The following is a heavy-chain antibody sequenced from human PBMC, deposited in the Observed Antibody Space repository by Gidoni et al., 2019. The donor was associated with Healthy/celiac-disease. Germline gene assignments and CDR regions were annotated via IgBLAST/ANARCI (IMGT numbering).Heavy chain of an antibody. CDR2: ISGSGGST. CDR1: GFTFSSYA. D-gene: IGHD4-17*01. CDR3: AKGSEDYGDYFY. V-gene: IGHV3-23*04. Sequence: EVPLVESGGGLVQPGGSLRLSCAASGFTFSSYAMSWVRQALGKGLECVSAISGSGGSTYYADSVKGRFTISRDNSKNTLYLQMNSLRAEDTAVYYCAKGSEDYGDYFYWGQGTLVTVSS. J-gene: IGHJ4*02.